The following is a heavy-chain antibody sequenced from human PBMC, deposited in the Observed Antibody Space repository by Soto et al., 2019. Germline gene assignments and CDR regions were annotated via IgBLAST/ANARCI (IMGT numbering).Heavy chain of an antibody. V-gene: IGHV1-69*13. CDR2: IIPICGTA. D-gene: IGHD4-17*01. J-gene: IGHJ5*02. CDR3: ARSRLRLYNWFDP. CDR1: GGTFSSYA. Sequence: SVKVSCKASGGTFSSYAISWVRQAPGQGLEWMGGIIPICGTANYAQNFQGRVTITADESTSTAYMELSSLRSEDTAVYYCARSRLRLYNWFDPWGQGTLVTVSS.